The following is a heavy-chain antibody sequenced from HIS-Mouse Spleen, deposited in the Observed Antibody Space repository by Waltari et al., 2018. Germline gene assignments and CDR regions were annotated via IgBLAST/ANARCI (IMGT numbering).Heavy chain of an antibody. V-gene: IGHV4-34*01. D-gene: IGHD6-6*01. CDR1: GGSFSGYY. Sequence: QVQLQQWGAGLLKPSETLSLTCAVYGGSFSGYYWSWIRQPPGKGLEWIGEINHSGSTNYNPSLKSRVTRSVDTSKNQLSLKLSSVTAADTAVYYCARDDRDYSSSPPLHDAFDIWGQGTMVTVSS. CDR3: ARDDRDYSSSPPLHDAFDI. J-gene: IGHJ3*02. CDR2: INHSGST.